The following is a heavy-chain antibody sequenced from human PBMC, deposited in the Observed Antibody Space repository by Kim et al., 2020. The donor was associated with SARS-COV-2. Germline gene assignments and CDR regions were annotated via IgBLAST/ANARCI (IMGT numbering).Heavy chain of an antibody. CDR3: ARGRSTIQH. Sequence: SYIYYADSVKGRFTISRDNAKNSLYLQMNSLRAEDTAVYYCARGRSTIQHWGQGTLVTVSS. D-gene: IGHD5-12*01. J-gene: IGHJ1*01. V-gene: IGHV3-21*01. CDR2: SYI.